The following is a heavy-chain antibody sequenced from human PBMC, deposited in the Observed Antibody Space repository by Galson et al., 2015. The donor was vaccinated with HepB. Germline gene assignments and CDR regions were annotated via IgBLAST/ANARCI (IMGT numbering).Heavy chain of an antibody. Sequence: SLRLSCAASGFTFDDYGMSWVRQAPGKGLEWVSGINWNGGSTGYADSVKGRFTISRDNAKNSLYLQMNSLRAEDTAVYYCARDASYYYGSGSLGFDYWGQGTLVTVSS. V-gene: IGHV3-20*04. D-gene: IGHD3-10*01. CDR1: GFTFDDYG. CDR2: INWNGGST. J-gene: IGHJ4*02. CDR3: ARDASYYYGSGSLGFDY.